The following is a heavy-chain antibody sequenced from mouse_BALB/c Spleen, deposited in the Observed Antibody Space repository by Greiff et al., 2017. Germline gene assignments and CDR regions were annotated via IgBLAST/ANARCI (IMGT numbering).Heavy chain of an antibody. V-gene: IGHV5-12-2*01. CDR1: GFTFSSYT. J-gene: IGHJ4*01. Sequence: EVQGVESGGGLVQPGGSLKLSCAASGFTFSSYTMSWVRQTPEKRLEWVAYISNGGGSTYYPDTVKGRFTISRDNAKNTLYLQMSSLKSEDTAMYYCARHKIITTAKDAMDYWGQGTSVTVSS. D-gene: IGHD1-2*01. CDR2: ISNGGGST. CDR3: ARHKIITTAKDAMDY.